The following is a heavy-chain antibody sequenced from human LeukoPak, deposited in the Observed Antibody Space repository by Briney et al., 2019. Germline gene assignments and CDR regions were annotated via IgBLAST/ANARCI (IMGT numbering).Heavy chain of an antibody. CDR2: ISSISSYI. CDR1: GFTFSSYS. J-gene: IGHJ4*02. D-gene: IGHD2-2*01. CDR3: AREIVVVPAAMFDY. Sequence: GGSLRLSCAASGFTFSSYSMNWVRQAPGKGLEWVSSISSISSYIYYADSVKGRFTISRDNAKNSLYLQMNSLRAEDTAVYYCAREIVVVPAAMFDYWGQGTLVTVSS. V-gene: IGHV3-21*01.